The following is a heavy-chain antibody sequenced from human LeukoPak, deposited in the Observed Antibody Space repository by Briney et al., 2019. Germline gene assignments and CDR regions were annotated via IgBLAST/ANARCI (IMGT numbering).Heavy chain of an antibody. CDR3: ARGPPGKRNY. J-gene: IGHJ4*02. Sequence: KPSQTLSLTCTVSGGYISSGGYYWSWIRQLPGKDLEWIGYMYHSGSTSYNPSLKSRITISMDRSKNKFSLNLTSVTVADTAVYYCARGPPGKRNYWGQGTLVTVSS. V-gene: IGHV4-30-2*01. D-gene: IGHD4-23*01. CDR2: MYHSGST. CDR1: GGYISSGGYY.